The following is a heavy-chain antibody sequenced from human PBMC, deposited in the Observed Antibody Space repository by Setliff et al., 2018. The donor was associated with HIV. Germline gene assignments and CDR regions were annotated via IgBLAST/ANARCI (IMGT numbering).Heavy chain of an antibody. CDR3: ARGKIVVVPAAMRPFDY. J-gene: IGHJ4*02. V-gene: IGHV3-7*03. CDR1: GLPFYNYW. CDR2: IKQDGSDM. Sequence: PGGSLRLSCVASGLPFYNYWMTWLRRAPGRGLEWVANIKQDGSDMHYIESVKGRFTIFRDNAKNMLYLQMDSLRAEDTAVYYCARGKIVVVPAAMRPFDYWGQGTLVTVSS. D-gene: IGHD2-2*01.